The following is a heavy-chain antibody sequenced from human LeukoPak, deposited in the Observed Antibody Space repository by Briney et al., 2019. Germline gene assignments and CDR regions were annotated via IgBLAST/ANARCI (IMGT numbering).Heavy chain of an antibody. J-gene: IGHJ3*02. D-gene: IGHD3-22*01. CDR1: GGTFSSYA. CDR3: ARKYDIGGAFDI. V-gene: IGHV1-69*06. Sequence: GASVKVSCKASGGTFSSYAISWVRQAPGQGLEWMGGIIPIFGTANYAQKFQGRVTITADKSTSTAYMELSSLRSEDTAVYYCARKYDIGGAFDIWGQGTMVTVSS. CDR2: IIPIFGTA.